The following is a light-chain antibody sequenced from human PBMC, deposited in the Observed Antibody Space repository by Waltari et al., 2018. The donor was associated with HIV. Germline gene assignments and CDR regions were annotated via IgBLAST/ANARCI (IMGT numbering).Light chain of an antibody. Sequence: QSVLTQPPSASGTPGQRVTVSCSGSSSNIGSTYVPGYQQLPGTAPTLLIYRNNQRLSGVPNRYASSQSRTSSPLAISGLRSEDEAHYYCAAWDDSLSVVVFGGGTKLTVL. CDR2: RNN. J-gene: IGLJ2*01. CDR1: SSNIGSTY. CDR3: AAWDDSLSVVV. V-gene: IGLV1-47*01.